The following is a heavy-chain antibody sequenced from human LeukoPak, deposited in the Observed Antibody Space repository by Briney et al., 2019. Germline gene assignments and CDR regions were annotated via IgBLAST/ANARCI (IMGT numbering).Heavy chain of an antibody. CDR2: IYHSGST. Sequence: SSETLSLTCSVSGGSISSSNYYWGWIRQPPGQGLEWIGEIYHSGSTNYNPSLKSRVTISVDKSKNQFSLKLSSVTAADTAVYYCARGAGSGRRDEFLNWFDPWGQGALVTVSS. CDR1: GGSISSSNYY. J-gene: IGHJ5*02. CDR3: ARGAGSGRRDEFLNWFDP. D-gene: IGHD3-10*01. V-gene: IGHV4-39*07.